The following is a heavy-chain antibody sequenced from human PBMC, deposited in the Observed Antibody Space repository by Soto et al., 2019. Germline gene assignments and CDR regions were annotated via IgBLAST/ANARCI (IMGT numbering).Heavy chain of an antibody. D-gene: IGHD6-19*01. J-gene: IGHJ4*02. V-gene: IGHV3-20*04. CDR3: ARLDSTGWYGPGRY. CDR2: INWNGGST. CDR1: GFTFDDYG. Sequence: EVQLVESGGGVVRPGGSLRLSCAASGFTFDDYGMSWVRQAPGKGLEWVSGINWNGGSTGYADSVKGRFTISRDNAKNSRYLQTTRLRAEHTALYYCARLDSTGWYGPGRYWGQGTLVNVSS.